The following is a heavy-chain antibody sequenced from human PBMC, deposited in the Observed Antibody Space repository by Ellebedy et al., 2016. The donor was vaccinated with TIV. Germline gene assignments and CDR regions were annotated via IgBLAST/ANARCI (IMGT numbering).Heavy chain of an antibody. Sequence: SETLSLTXTVSGGSISSGGFYWSWIRQFPGKGLEWIGHIYYSGNADYNPSLKSRVSISGDMSKNQFSLKLSSVTAADTAVYYCARDQNFDTSGRDALDIWGQGTTVIVSS. CDR3: ARDQNFDTSGRDALDI. V-gene: IGHV4-31*03. D-gene: IGHD3-22*01. J-gene: IGHJ3*02. CDR2: IYYSGNA. CDR1: GGSISSGGFY.